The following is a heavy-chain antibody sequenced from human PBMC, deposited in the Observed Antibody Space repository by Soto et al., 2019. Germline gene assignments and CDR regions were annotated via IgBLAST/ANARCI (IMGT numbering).Heavy chain of an antibody. Sequence: GSGPTLVNPTQTLTLTCTFSGFSLSTSGVGVGWIRQPPGKALEWLALIYWDDDKRYSPSLKSRLTITKDTSKNQVVLTMTNMDPVDTATYYCAHSPSGYYYFPIGFDYWGQGTLVTVSS. D-gene: IGHD3-22*01. CDR1: GFSLSTSGVG. V-gene: IGHV2-5*02. CDR2: IYWDDDK. J-gene: IGHJ4*02. CDR3: AHSPSGYYYFPIGFDY.